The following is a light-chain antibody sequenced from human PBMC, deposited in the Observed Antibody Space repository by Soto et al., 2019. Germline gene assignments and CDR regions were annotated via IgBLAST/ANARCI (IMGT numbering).Light chain of an antibody. CDR2: GAS. V-gene: IGKV3-20*01. CDR3: QQYGSSPRRT. CDR1: QSVSSSY. Sequence: EIVLTQSPGTLSLSPGERATLSCRASQSVSSSYLAWYQQKPGQAPRRLIYGASSRATGIPDRFSGSGSGTDFTLTISRLEPEDFAVYYCQQYGSSPRRTFGGGTKVEIK. J-gene: IGKJ4*01.